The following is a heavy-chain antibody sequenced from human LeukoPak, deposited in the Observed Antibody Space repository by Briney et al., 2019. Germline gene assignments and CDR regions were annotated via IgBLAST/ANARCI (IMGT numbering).Heavy chain of an antibody. CDR2: IYYSGST. V-gene: IGHV4-34*01. J-gene: IGHJ5*02. Sequence: SETLSLTCAVYGGSFSGYYWGWIRQPPGKGLEWIGSIYYSGSTYYNPSLKSRVTISVDTSKNQFSLKLSSVTAADTAVYYCASGRTMVRGFLTPFDPWGQGTLVTVSS. D-gene: IGHD3-10*01. CDR3: ASGRTMVRGFLTPFDP. CDR1: GGSFSGYY.